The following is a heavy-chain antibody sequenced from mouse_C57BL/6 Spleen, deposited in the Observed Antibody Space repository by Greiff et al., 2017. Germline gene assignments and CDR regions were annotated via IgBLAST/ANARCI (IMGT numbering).Heavy chain of an antibody. CDR1: GYTFTSYS. CDR2: INPSSGYT. V-gene: IGHV1-4*01. D-gene: IGHD2-4*01. J-gene: IGHJ4*01. CDR3: ARSGDYDYDDYAMDY. Sequence: QVQLQQSGAELARPGASVKMSCKASGYTFTSYSMHWVKQRPGQGLEWIGYINPSSGYTKYNQKFKDKATLTADKSSSTAYMQLSSLTSEDSAVYYCARSGDYDYDDYAMDYWGQGTSVTVSS.